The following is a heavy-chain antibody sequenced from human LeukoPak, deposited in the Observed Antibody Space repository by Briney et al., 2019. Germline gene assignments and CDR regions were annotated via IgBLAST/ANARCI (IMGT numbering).Heavy chain of an antibody. V-gene: IGHV3-23*01. CDR2: ISGSGGST. Sequence: GGSLRLSCAASGLTFSSYAMSWVRQAPGKGLEWVSAISGSGGSTYYADSVKGRFTISRDNSKNTLYLQMNSLRAEDTAVYYCAKWIISSGWYGVWGQGTLVTVSS. D-gene: IGHD6-19*01. CDR1: GLTFSSYA. CDR3: AKWIISSGWYGV. J-gene: IGHJ4*02.